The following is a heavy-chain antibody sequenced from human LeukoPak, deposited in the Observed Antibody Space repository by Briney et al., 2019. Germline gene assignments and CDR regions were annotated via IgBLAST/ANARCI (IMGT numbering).Heavy chain of an antibody. CDR1: GFTFSSYW. J-gene: IGHJ4*02. V-gene: IGHV3-23*01. D-gene: IGHD1-26*01. CDR3: ARRGGDSGGYYAAYFDY. CDR2: ISSTGGST. Sequence: PGGSLRLSCAASGFTFSSYWMHWVRQAPGKGLEWVAIISSTGGSTYYTDSVKGRFTISRDNSKNTLYLQMNSLRAEDTAVYYCARRGGDSGGYYAAYFDYWGQGTLVTVSS.